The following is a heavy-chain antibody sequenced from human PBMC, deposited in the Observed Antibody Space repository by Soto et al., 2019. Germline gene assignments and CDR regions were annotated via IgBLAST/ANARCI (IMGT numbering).Heavy chain of an antibody. V-gene: IGHV3-23*01. D-gene: IGHD3-10*01. CDR1: GFTFWNVA. Sequence: GGSLRLSCAGPGFTFWNVAMSWGRQAPGKGLEWVSAISGSGGSTYYADSVKGRFTISRDNSKNTLYLRMNSLRAEDTAVYYCANASGSIFYGMDVWGQGTSVTVSS. CDR3: ANASGSIFYGMDV. CDR2: ISGSGGST. J-gene: IGHJ6*02.